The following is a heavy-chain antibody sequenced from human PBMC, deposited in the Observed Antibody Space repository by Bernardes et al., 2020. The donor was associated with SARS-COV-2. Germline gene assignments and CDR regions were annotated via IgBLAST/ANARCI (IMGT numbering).Heavy chain of an antibody. V-gene: IGHV1-18*01. CDR2: ISAYNGNT. D-gene: IGHD2-2*01. CDR1: GYTFTSYG. CDR3: ARDGGGSGQLPQAHYYYYYYGMDV. J-gene: IGHJ6*02. Sequence: ASVKVSCKASGYTFTSYGISWVRQAPGQGLEWMGWISAYNGNTNYAQKLQGRVTMTTDTSTSTAYMELRSLRSDDTAVYYCARDGGGSGQLPQAHYYYYYYGMDVWGQGTTVTVSS.